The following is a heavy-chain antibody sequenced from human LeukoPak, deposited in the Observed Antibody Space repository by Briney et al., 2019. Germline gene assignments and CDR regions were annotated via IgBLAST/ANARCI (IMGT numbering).Heavy chain of an antibody. J-gene: IGHJ4*02. V-gene: IGHV1-2*06. CDR1: GYTFTGYY. D-gene: IGHD6-13*01. CDR3: ARGGRGLAAAFDY. CDR2: INPNSGGT. Sequence: GASVKVSCKASGYTFTGYYMHWVRQAPGQGLEWMGRINPNSGGTNYAQKFQGRVTITADESTSTAYMELSSLRSEDTAVYYCARGGRGLAAAFDYWGQGTLVTVSS.